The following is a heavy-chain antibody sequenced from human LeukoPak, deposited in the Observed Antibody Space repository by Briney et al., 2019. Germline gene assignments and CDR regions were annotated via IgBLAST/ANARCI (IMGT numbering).Heavy chain of an antibody. J-gene: IGHJ3*02. Sequence: SLKVSCKASGGTLSSYAISWVRQAPGQGLEWMGGIIPIFGTANYAQKFQGRVTITTDESTSTAYMELSSLRSEDTAVYYCARDDCSGGSCYPGDAFDIWGQGTMVTVSS. V-gene: IGHV1-69*05. CDR1: GGTLSSYA. CDR3: ARDDCSGGSCYPGDAFDI. CDR2: IIPIFGTA. D-gene: IGHD2-15*01.